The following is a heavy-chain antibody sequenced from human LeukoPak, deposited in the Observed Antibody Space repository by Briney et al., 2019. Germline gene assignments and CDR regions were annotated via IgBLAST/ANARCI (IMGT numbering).Heavy chain of an antibody. J-gene: IGHJ3*02. CDR1: GGSISSYY. Sequence: SETLSLTCTVSGGSISSYYWSWIRQPPGKGLEWIGHIYYSGSTNCNPSLKSRVTISVDTSKNQFSLKLSSVTAADTAVYYCARSLLLWYGGDDIWGQGTMVTVSS. CDR2: IYYSGST. V-gene: IGHV4-59*08. D-gene: IGHD3-10*01. CDR3: ARSLLLWYGGDDI.